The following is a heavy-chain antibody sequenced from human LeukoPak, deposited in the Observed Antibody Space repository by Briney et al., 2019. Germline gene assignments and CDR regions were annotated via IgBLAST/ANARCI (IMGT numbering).Heavy chain of an antibody. J-gene: IGHJ4*02. D-gene: IGHD6-19*01. Sequence: ASVKVSCKASGYTFTGYYIHWVRQAPGQGLEWMGWINPNSGDTKYAQQFQGRVTMTRDTSISTAYMDLSRLRSDDTAVYYCARESFSSGWYYFDYWGQGTLVIVSS. V-gene: IGHV1-2*02. CDR3: ARESFSSGWYYFDY. CDR2: INPNSGDT. CDR1: GYTFTGYY.